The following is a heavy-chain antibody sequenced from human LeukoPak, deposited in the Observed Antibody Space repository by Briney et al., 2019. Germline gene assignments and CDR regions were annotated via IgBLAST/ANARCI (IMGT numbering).Heavy chain of an antibody. CDR3: ARGPVRLPFGGENERANNYYYYYGMDV. CDR2: ISGSGGST. D-gene: IGHD3-16*01. V-gene: IGHV3-23*01. Sequence: GGSLRLSCAASGFTFSSYAMSWVRQAPGKGLEWVSAISGSGGSTYYADSVKGRFTISRDNSKNTLYLQMNSLRAEDTAVYYCARGPVRLPFGGENERANNYYYYYGMDVWGQGTTVTVSS. J-gene: IGHJ6*02. CDR1: GFTFSSYA.